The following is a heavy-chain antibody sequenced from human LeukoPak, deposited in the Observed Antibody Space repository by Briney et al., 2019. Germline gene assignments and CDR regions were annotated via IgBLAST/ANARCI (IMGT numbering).Heavy chain of an antibody. J-gene: IGHJ4*02. V-gene: IGHV4-34*01. CDR3: ARHSLYDYYGSGSYRYFDY. CDR1: GGSFSGYY. Sequence: SETLSLTYAVYGGSFSGYYWSWIRQPPGKGLEWIGEINHSGSTNYNPSLKSRVTISVDTSKNQFSLKLSSVTAADTAVYYCARHSLYDYYGSGSYRYFDYWGQGTLVTVSS. CDR2: INHSGST. D-gene: IGHD3-10*01.